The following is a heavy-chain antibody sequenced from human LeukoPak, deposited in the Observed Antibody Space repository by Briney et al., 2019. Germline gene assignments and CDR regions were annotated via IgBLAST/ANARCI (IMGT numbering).Heavy chain of an antibody. V-gene: IGHV3-30*04. CDR2: MSHDGTNT. J-gene: IGHJ4*02. D-gene: IGHD3-10*01. Sequence: PGGSLRLSCAASAFTFSSYAMHWVRQAPGKGLEWVAVMSHDGTNTYYADSVKGRFTISRDNSKNTLYLQMNSLTTEDTAVYFCARLWFGALDYWGQGTLLTVSS. CDR1: AFTFSSYA. CDR3: ARLWFGALDY.